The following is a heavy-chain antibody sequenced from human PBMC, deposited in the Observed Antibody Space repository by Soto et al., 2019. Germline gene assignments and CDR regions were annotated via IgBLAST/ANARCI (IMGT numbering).Heavy chain of an antibody. CDR3: ARTPRYNSNYSFDP. CDR1: GYIISDHY. J-gene: IGHJ5*02. D-gene: IGHD1-7*01. CDR2: IYPGGST. V-gene: IGHV3-66*01. Sequence: GGSLRLSCAASGYIISDHYIDWVRQAPGKGLEWGSVIYPGGSTYYADSVKGRFTISRDSSTNTLDLQMNSLRAEDTAVYYCARTPRYNSNYSFDPWGQGTLVTVSS.